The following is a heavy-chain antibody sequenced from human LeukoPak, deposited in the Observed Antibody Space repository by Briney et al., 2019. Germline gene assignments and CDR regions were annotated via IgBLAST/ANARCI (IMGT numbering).Heavy chain of an antibody. Sequence: ASVKVSCKASGYTFTVYYMHWVRQAPGQGLEWMGWINPNSGGTNYAQKFQGRVTMTRDTSISTAYMELSRLRSDDTAVYYCAREGTTQFVADSEAPQDYWGQGTLVTVSS. V-gene: IGHV1-2*02. CDR3: AREGTTQFVADSEAPQDY. CDR1: GYTFTVYY. D-gene: IGHD6-19*01. J-gene: IGHJ4*02. CDR2: INPNSGGT.